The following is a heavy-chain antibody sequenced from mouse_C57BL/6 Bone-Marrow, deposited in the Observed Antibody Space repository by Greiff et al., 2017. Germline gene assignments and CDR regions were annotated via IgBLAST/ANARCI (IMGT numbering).Heavy chain of an antibody. Sequence: QVQLQQPGAELVRPGTSVKVSCKASGYAFTNYLIEWVKQRPGQGLEWIGVINPGSGGTNYNQKFKGKATLTADKSSSTAYMQLSSLTSEDSAVYFCARERSNPYAMDYWGQGTSVTVSS. CDR1: GYAFTNYL. V-gene: IGHV1-54*01. J-gene: IGHJ4*01. D-gene: IGHD2-5*01. CDR3: ARERSNPYAMDY. CDR2: INPGSGGT.